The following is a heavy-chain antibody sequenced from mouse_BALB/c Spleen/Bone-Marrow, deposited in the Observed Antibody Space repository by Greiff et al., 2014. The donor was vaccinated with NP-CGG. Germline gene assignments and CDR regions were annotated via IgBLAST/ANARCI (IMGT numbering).Heavy chain of an antibody. V-gene: IGHV14-3*02. CDR2: IDPANGDT. Sequence: EVQLQQSGAELAKPGASVKLSCTASGFNIKDTYMHWVQQRPEQGLEWIGRIDPANGDTKYDPKFQGKATITAGTSSNTAYPQLSSLTSEDTAVDYCTKPSFCYGSSYWYFDVWGAGTTVTVSS. D-gene: IGHD1-1*01. CDR3: TKPSFCYGSSYWYFDV. J-gene: IGHJ1*01. CDR1: GFNIKDTY.